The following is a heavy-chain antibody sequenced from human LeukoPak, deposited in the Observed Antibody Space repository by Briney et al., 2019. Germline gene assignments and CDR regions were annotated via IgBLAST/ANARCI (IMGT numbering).Heavy chain of an antibody. Sequence: SETLSLTCTVSGGSISSYYWSWIRQPPGKGLEWIGYIYYSGSTNYNPSLKSRVTISVDTSKNQFSLKLSSVTAADTAVYYCARGHVPASDAFDTWGQGTMVTVSS. CDR3: ARGHVPASDAFDT. J-gene: IGHJ3*02. CDR2: IYYSGST. D-gene: IGHD2-2*01. V-gene: IGHV4-59*01. CDR1: GGSISSYY.